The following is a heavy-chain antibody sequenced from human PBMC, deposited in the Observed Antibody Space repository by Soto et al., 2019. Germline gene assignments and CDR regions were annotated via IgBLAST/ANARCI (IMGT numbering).Heavy chain of an antibody. Sequence: PAGSIRICCVSSGFSFNTYSMHGACRTQGKGLEWVAGMWYDGSEKYYSGSVKGRVSIFKDNSKNTLFLQLNSLRAEDTAVYYCARTRGGFHTYYGMDVWGQGTAVTVSS. J-gene: IGHJ6*02. CDR1: GFSFNTYS. CDR3: ARTRGGFHTYYGMDV. V-gene: IGHV3-33*01. CDR2: MWYDGSEK. D-gene: IGHD3-16*01.